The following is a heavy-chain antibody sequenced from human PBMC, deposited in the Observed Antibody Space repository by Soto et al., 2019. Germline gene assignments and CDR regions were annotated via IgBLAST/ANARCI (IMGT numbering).Heavy chain of an antibody. CDR3: ARGQWEPTGFDY. J-gene: IGHJ4*02. CDR2: IYHSGST. D-gene: IGHD1-26*01. Sequence: SETLSLTCAVSGGSISSSNWWSWVRQPPGKGLEWIGEIYHSGSTNYNPSLKSRVTISVDKSKNQFSLKLSSVTASDTAMYYCARGQWEPTGFDYWGQGTLVTVSS. CDR1: GGSISSSNW. V-gene: IGHV4-4*02.